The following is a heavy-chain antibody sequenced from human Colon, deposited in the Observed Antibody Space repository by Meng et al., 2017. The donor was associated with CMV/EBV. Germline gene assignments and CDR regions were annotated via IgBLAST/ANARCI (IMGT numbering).Heavy chain of an antibody. J-gene: IGHJ6*02. CDR2: ISGTSATI. CDR3: SGSKDGLDYEGMDV. CDR1: GFISDYY. Sequence: GGSLRLSCAASGFISDYYMSWVRQAPGKGLEWISYISGTSATIYYADSIKGRFTISRDNAKSSLYLQLNSLRAEDTGLYYCSGSKDGLDYEGMDVWGQGTSVTVSS. D-gene: IGHD5-24*01. V-gene: IGHV3-11*01.